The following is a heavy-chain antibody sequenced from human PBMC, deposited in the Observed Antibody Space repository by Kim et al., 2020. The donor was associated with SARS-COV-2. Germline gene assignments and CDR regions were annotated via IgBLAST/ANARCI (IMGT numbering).Heavy chain of an antibody. Sequence: STHYNPSLTSRVPISADTSKNQISLKLSSVTAADTAVYYCARDRVSGGMDVWGQGTTVTVSS. J-gene: IGHJ6*02. CDR3: ARDRVSGGMDV. CDR2: ST. V-gene: IGHV4-59*01. D-gene: IGHD3-10*01.